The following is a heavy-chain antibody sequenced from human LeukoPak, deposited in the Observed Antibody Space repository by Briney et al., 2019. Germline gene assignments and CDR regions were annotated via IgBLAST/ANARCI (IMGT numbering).Heavy chain of an antibody. J-gene: IGHJ5*02. D-gene: IGHD2-21*02. V-gene: IGHV1-18*01. Sequence: ASVKVSYKASGYRFTSYGIGWVRQAPGQGLEWVGWISIYNGQTYYAQSLQDRVTMTADTSTNTVYMELRSLKTEDTAVYYCARACHLVVVTAEGAFLDPWGQGTLVTISS. CDR1: GYRFTSYG. CDR3: ARACHLVVVTAEGAFLDP. CDR2: ISIYNGQT.